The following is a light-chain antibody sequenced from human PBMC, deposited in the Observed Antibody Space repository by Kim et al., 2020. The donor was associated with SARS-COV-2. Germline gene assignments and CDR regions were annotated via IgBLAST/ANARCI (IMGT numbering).Light chain of an antibody. CDR2: DVT. J-gene: IGLJ1*01. V-gene: IGLV2-14*03. CDR3: CSYTMSSSYV. Sequence: QSALTQPASVSGSPGESLTISCTGTGSDIGIYNSVSWYQQHPGRVPKLILYDVTKRPSGISNRFSGSKSANTASLTISGLQPEDEADYYCCSYTMSSSYVFGTGTKVTVL. CDR1: GSDIGIYNS.